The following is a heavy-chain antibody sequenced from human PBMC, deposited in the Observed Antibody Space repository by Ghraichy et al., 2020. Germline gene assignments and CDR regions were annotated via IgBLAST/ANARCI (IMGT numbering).Heavy chain of an antibody. CDR1: GFTFDDYA. Sequence: GGSLRLSCAASGFTFDDYAMHWVRQAPGKGLEWVSGISWNSGSIGYADSVKGRFTISRDNAKNSLYLQMNSLRAEDTALYYCVRVVVVAATQEVDAFDIWGQGTMVTVSS. V-gene: IGHV3-9*01. J-gene: IGHJ3*02. CDR3: VRVVVVAATQEVDAFDI. CDR2: ISWNSGSI. D-gene: IGHD2-15*01.